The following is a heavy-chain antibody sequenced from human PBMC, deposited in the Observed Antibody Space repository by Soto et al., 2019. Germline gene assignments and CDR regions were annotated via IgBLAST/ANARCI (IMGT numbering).Heavy chain of an antibody. D-gene: IGHD2-15*01. CDR2: IIPIFGTT. Sequence: ASVKVSCKASGGTFSSYAISWVRQAPGQGLEWMGGIIPIFGTTNYAQKFQGRVTITADESTSTAYMELSSLRSEDTAVYYCARDGCSGGSCYSRYWGQGTLVTVSS. J-gene: IGHJ4*02. CDR3: ARDGCSGGSCYSRY. CDR1: GGTFSSYA. V-gene: IGHV1-69*13.